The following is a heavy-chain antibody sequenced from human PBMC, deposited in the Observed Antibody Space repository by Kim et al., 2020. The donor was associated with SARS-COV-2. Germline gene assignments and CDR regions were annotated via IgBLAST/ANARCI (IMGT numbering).Heavy chain of an antibody. J-gene: IGHJ5*02. V-gene: IGHV4-34*01. Sequence: PPLKIRVTISVATSKNQFSLKRSSVTAADTAVYYCARGLKYGSGLNWFDPWGQGTLVTVSS. CDR3: ARGLKYGSGLNWFDP. D-gene: IGHD3-10*01.